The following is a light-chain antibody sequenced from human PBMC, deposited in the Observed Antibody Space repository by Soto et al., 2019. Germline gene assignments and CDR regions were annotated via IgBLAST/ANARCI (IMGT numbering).Light chain of an antibody. CDR3: QTWGTGPWV. Sequence: QPVLTQSPSASASLGASVKLTCTLSSGHSSYAIAWHQQQPEKGPRYLMKLNSDGSHSKGDGIPDRFSGSSFGAERYLTISSLQSEDEADYYCQTWGTGPWVFGGGTKLTVL. J-gene: IGLJ2*01. V-gene: IGLV4-69*01. CDR1: SGHSSYA. CDR2: LNSDGSH.